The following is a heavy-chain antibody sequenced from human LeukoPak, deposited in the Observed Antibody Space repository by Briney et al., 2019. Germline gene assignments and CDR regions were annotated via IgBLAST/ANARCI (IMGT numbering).Heavy chain of an antibody. CDR3: VREGGYGDQDDHFDY. D-gene: IGHD4-17*01. CDR2: ISSSGSTI. V-gene: IGHV3-48*04. CDR1: GFTFSSYS. J-gene: IGHJ4*02. Sequence: PGGSLRLSCAASGFTFSSYSMNWVRQAPGKGLEWVSYISSSGSTIYYADSAKGRFTISRDNAKNSLDLQMNSLRAEDTAVYYCVREGGYGDQDDHFDYWGQGTLVTVSS.